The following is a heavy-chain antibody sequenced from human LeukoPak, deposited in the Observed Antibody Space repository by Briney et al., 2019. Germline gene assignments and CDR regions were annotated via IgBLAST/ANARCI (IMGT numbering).Heavy chain of an antibody. CDR3: AVEGVRGVLDY. D-gene: IGHD3-10*01. CDR1: GGSISRGSHY. J-gene: IGHJ4*02. CDR2: IYCSGST. V-gene: IGHV4-39*01. Sequence: PPETLSLTCNVSGGSISRGSHYWGWIRQPPGKGLEWIGNIYCSGSTYYNSSLKSRVSISVDTSKNQFSLKMTSVTAADTAVYYCAVEGVRGVLDYWGQGTLVTVSS.